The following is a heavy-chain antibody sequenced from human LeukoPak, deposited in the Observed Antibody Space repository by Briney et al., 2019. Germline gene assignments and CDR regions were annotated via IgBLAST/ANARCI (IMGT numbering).Heavy chain of an antibody. CDR1: GFTFSSYW. D-gene: IGHD6-13*01. J-gene: IGHJ3*02. Sequence: GGTLRLSCAASGFTFSSYWMHWVRQAPGKGLVWVSRINSDGSSTSYADSVKGRFTISRDNAKNSLYLQINSLRAEDTAVYYCARDLGYLTFDIWGQGTMVTVSS. CDR3: ARDLGYLTFDI. CDR2: INSDGSST. V-gene: IGHV3-74*01.